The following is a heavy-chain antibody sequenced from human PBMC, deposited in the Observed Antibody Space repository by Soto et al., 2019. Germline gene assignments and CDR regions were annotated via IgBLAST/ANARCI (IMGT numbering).Heavy chain of an antibody. CDR1: GFIVSSYY. V-gene: IGHV3-66*03. CDR3: ARDGRVCSGGSCYLDY. CDR2: IYSGGST. D-gene: IGHD2-15*01. Sequence: EVQLVESGGGLIQPGGSLRLSCAGSGFIVSSYYMSWVRQAPGKGLEWISVIYSGGSTYYADSVKGRFTISRDNSKNTLYLQLNSLRAEDTAVYYCARDGRVCSGGSCYLDYWGQGTLVTVSS. J-gene: IGHJ4*02.